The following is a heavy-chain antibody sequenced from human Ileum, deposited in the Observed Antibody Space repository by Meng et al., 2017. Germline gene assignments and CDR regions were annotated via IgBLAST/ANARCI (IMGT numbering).Heavy chain of an antibody. CDR2: IYQVGST. V-gene: IGHV4-39*07. Sequence: QLQRQESGPGLVKPTETLSRTCIVSGGSVTSSSYDWGWIRQPPGKGLEWIGYIYQVGSTNYNPSLKSRVTIFVDTSKNQFSLKLTSVTAADTAVYYCASSTSGPELNYWGQGTLVTVSS. CDR1: GGSVTSSSYD. CDR3: ASSTSGPELNY. J-gene: IGHJ4*02. D-gene: IGHD2/OR15-2a*01.